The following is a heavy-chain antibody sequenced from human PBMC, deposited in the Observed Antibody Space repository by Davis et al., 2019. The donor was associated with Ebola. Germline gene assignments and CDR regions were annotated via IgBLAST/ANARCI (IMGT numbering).Heavy chain of an antibody. CDR1: GFTFSGSA. CDR3: AKAETVTRYYYYGMDV. D-gene: IGHD4-17*01. V-gene: IGHV3-73*01. J-gene: IGHJ6*02. Sequence: GESLKISCAASGFTFSGSAMHWVRQASGKGLEWVGRIRSKANSYATAYAASVKGRFIISRDDSKNTAYLQMNSLKTEDTAVYYCAKAETVTRYYYYGMDVWGQGTTVTVSS. CDR2: IRSKANSYAT.